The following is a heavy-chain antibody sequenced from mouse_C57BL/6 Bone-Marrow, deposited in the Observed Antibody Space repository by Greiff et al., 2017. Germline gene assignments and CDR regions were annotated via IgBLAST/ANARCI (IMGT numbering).Heavy chain of an antibody. Sequence: QVQLQQSGAELVRPGTSVKMSCKASGYTFTNYWIGWAKQRPGHGLEWIGDIYPGGGYTNYTEKFKGKATLTADKSSSTAYMQFSSLTSEDSAIYYCARSIYYYGSSFFDYGGQGTTLTVSS. D-gene: IGHD1-1*01. CDR1: GYTFTNYW. CDR3: ARSIYYYGSSFFDY. CDR2: IYPGGGYT. J-gene: IGHJ2*01. V-gene: IGHV1-63*01.